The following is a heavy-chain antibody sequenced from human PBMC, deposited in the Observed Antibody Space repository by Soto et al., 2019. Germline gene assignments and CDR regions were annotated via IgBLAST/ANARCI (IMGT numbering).Heavy chain of an antibody. CDR3: AKDLGSSGWYYFDY. CDR2: ISYDGSNK. Sequence: GSLRLSCAASGFTFSSYGMHWVRQAPGKGLEWVAVISYDGSNKYYADSVKGRFTISRDNSKNTLYLQMNSLRAEDTAVYYCAKDLGSSGWYYFDYWGQGTLVTVSS. J-gene: IGHJ4*02. CDR1: GFTFSSYG. V-gene: IGHV3-30*18. D-gene: IGHD6-19*01.